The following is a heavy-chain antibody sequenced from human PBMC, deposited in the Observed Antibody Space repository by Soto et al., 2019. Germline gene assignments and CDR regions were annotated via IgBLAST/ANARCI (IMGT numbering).Heavy chain of an antibody. CDR2: ISSSSSTI. CDR3: ARDQIFGVVIFPYMDV. D-gene: IGHD3-3*01. CDR1: GFTFSSHS. V-gene: IGHV3-48*01. J-gene: IGHJ6*03. Sequence: PGGSLRLSCAASGFTFSSHSMNWVRQAPGKGLEWVSYISSSSSTIYYADSVKGRFTISRDNAKNSLYLQMNSLRAEDTAVYYCARDQIFGVVIFPYMDVWGKGTTVTVSS.